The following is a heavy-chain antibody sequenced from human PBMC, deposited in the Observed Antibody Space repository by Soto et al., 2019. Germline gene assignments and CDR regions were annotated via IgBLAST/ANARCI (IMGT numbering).Heavy chain of an antibody. CDR2: MDYSGGT. V-gene: IGHV4-39*01. Sequence: SETLSLTCTVSGAAITSSGYYWGWLRRPPGKGLEWIGTMDYSGGTNYNPSLQSRVTISADTSKNLFYLRLTSVTAADTAVYYCARRTPLYASESSRFDPWGQGALVTVSS. CDR3: ARRTPLYASESSRFDP. CDR1: GAAITSSGYY. J-gene: IGHJ5*02. D-gene: IGHD3-10*01.